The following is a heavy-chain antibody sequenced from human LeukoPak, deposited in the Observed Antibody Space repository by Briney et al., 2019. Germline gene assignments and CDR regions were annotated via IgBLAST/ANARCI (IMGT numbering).Heavy chain of an antibody. Sequence: GGSLRLSCAASGFTFSSYSMNWVRQAPGRGLEWVSSISSSSSYIYYADSVKGRFTISRDNAKNSLYLQMNSLRAEDTAVYYCARGSRVAAKEFDYWGQGTLVTVSS. CDR1: GFTFSSYS. CDR2: ISSSSSYI. CDR3: ARGSRVAAKEFDY. D-gene: IGHD6-19*01. V-gene: IGHV3-21*01. J-gene: IGHJ4*02.